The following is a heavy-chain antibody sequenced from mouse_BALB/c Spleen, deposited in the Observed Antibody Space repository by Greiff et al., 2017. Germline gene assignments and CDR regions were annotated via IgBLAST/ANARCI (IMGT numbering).Heavy chain of an antibody. CDR3: ARGGYGYDWFAY. CDR1: GFTFSSYA. V-gene: IGHV5-6-5*01. Sequence: EVMLVESGGGLVKPGGSLKLSCAASGFTFSSYAMSWVRQTPEKRLEWVASISSGGSTYYPDSVKGRFTISRDNARNILYLQMSSLRSEDTAMYYCARGGYGYDWFAYWGQGTLVTVSA. CDR2: ISSGGST. J-gene: IGHJ3*01. D-gene: IGHD2-2*01.